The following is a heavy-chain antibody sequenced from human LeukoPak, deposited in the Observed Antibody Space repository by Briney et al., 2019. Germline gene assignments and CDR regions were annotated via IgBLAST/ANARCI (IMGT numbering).Heavy chain of an antibody. CDR1: RFSHRTSGVG. CDR2: IYGNDDG. Sequence: SGPTLLDLTQTLTLTYTLLRFSHRTSGVGVAWIHQPPQKALKWLAIIYGNDDGRYSPSLKGRLTVTKGTSKNQVVLTLTNLDPVDTATYYCAHDSPGLYGFDYWGQGTLVTVSS. V-gene: IGHV2-5*01. D-gene: IGHD3-16*01. J-gene: IGHJ4*02. CDR3: AHDSPGLYGFDY.